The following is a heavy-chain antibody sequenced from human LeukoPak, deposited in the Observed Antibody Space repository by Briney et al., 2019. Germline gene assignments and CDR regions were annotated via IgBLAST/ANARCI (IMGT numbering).Heavy chain of an antibody. V-gene: IGHV3-49*04. J-gene: IGHJ4*02. CDR3: TRVPYSSGRPFDY. CDR1: GFTFGDYA. CDR2: IRSKAYGGTT. Sequence: PGRSLRLSCTASGFTFGDYAMSWVRQAPGKGLEWVGFIRSKAYGGTTEYAASVKGRFTISRDDSKSIAYLQMNSLKTEDTAVYYCTRVPYSSGRPFDYWGQGTLVTVSS. D-gene: IGHD6-19*01.